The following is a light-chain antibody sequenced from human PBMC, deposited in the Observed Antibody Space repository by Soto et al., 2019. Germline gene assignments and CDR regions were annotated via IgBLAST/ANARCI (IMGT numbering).Light chain of an antibody. V-gene: IGKV3-15*01. CDR1: QSVRSN. J-gene: IGKJ2*01. CDR2: GAS. CDR3: QQYNNWPPPYT. Sequence: EIVMTQSPATLSVSPGERATLSCRASQSVRSNLAWYQQKPGQAPRLLIYGASNSATGIPARFSGSGSGTEFTLTISSMQSADFAVYYCQQYNNWPPPYTFGQGTKLEIK.